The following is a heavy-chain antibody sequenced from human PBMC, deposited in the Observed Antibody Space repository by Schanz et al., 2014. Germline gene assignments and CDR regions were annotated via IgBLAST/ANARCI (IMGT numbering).Heavy chain of an antibody. CDR2: IWSDGSTK. V-gene: IGHV3-33*01. J-gene: IGHJ6*02. D-gene: IGHD6-13*01. CDR3: AREEGWGIAAAGPKHYYYGMDV. Sequence: QVQLVESGGGVVQPGRSLRLSCAASGFIFSSYGLHWVRQAPGKGPEWVAVIWSDGSTKYYADSVKGRFTISRDNSKNTLYLQMNTLRAEDTAVYYCAREEGWGIAAAGPKHYYYGMDVWGQGTTVTVSS. CDR1: GFIFSSYG.